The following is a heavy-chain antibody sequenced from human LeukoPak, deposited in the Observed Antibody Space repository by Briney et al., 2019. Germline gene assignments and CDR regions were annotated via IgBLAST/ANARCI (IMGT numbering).Heavy chain of an antibody. J-gene: IGHJ4*02. D-gene: IGHD3-10*01. CDR2: ITYDGDTT. CDR3: VEEQGSGSYRTADY. V-gene: IGHV3-30*18. CDR1: GFTFSSCG. Sequence: GRSLRLSCAASGFTFSSCGMHWVRQAPGKGLEWVAVITYDGDTTYFEDSVKGRFTISRDTSKSTLYLQMNSLGAEDTAVYYCVEEQGSGSYRTADYWGQGTLVTVSS.